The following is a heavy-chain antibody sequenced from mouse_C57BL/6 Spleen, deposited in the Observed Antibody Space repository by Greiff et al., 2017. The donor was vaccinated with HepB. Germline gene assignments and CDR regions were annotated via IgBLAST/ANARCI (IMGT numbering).Heavy chain of an antibody. CDR2: IYPRSGNT. Sequence: VQRVEPGAELARPGASVKLSCKASGYTFTSYGISWVKQRTGQGLEWIGEIYPRSGNTYYNEKFKGKATLTADKSSSTAYMKLRSLTSEDSAVYFCARRDSNYVDYWGQGTTLTVSS. CDR3: ARRDSNYVDY. J-gene: IGHJ2*01. CDR1: GYTFTSYG. V-gene: IGHV1-81*01. D-gene: IGHD2-5*01.